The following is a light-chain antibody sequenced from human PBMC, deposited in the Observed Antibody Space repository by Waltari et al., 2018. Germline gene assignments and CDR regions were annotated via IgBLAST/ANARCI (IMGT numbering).Light chain of an antibody. Sequence: EIVLTQSPGTLSLSPGERAPLSCRASQSVSRSYLSWYQQKPGQAPRLLIYGTSSRSTGIPDRFSGSGSGTDFTLTISRLEPEDFAVYFCQQYTDSPPLTYGGGTRVEIK. CDR2: GTS. CDR3: QQYTDSPPLT. J-gene: IGKJ4*01. V-gene: IGKV3-20*01. CDR1: QSVSRSY.